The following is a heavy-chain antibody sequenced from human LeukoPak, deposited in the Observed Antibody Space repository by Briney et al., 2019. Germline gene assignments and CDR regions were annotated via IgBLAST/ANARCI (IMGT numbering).Heavy chain of an antibody. CDR1: GGSISGHY. J-gene: IGHJ6*02. CDR2: IHYSGRP. Sequence: SETLSLTCTVSGGSISGHYWTWIRQPPGKGLEWIGQIHYSGRPDYNPSLKSRVTISVDTSKNQLTLKVTSVTGADTAVYYCARFGVDYDMDVWGQGTTVTVSS. D-gene: IGHD3-16*01. V-gene: IGHV4-59*11. CDR3: ARFGVDYDMDV.